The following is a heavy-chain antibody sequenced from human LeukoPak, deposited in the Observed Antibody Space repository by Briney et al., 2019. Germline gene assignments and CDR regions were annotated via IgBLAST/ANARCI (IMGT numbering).Heavy chain of an antibody. Sequence: PGGSLRLSCAASGFTFDDYAMHWVRQAPGKGLGWVSGISWNIGSIGYADSVKGRFTISRDNAKNSLYLQMNSLRAEDTALYYCAKDFRVVPAASYGDTTQQDYWGQGTLVTVSS. V-gene: IGHV3-9*01. J-gene: IGHJ4*02. CDR1: GFTFDDYA. CDR3: AKDFRVVPAASYGDTTQQDY. D-gene: IGHD2-2*01. CDR2: ISWNIGSI.